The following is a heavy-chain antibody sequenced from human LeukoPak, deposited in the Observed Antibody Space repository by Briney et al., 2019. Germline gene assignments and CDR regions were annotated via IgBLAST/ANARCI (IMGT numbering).Heavy chain of an antibody. D-gene: IGHD6-19*01. Sequence: PGGSLRLSCAASGFTFSDYAMHWVRQSPGKGLEWVALISYDGSNIYYADSVKGRFTISRDNSKNTLFLQMNSLRTEDTAVYYCARDLRVYSSGWYDGFDIWGQGTMVTVSS. CDR2: ISYDGSNI. V-gene: IGHV3-30*01. CDR3: ARDLRVYSSGWYDGFDI. CDR1: GFTFSDYA. J-gene: IGHJ3*02.